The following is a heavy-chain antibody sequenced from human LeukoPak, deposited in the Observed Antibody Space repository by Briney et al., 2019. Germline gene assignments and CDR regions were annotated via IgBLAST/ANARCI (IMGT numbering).Heavy chain of an antibody. Sequence: PSETLSLTCTVSGASISGHYLTWIRQPPGKGLEWIGYISYIGSTNYNPSLKSRVTISVDTSKNQFSLKLSSVTAVDSAVYYCARDEISINALDMWGQGTMVTVSS. CDR2: ISYIGST. D-gene: IGHD1-14*01. CDR1: GASISGHY. CDR3: ARDEISINALDM. J-gene: IGHJ3*02. V-gene: IGHV4-59*11.